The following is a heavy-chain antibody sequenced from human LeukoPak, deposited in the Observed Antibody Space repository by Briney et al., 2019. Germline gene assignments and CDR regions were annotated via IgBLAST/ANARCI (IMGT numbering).Heavy chain of an antibody. Sequence: SWIRQPPGKGLEWIGYIYHSGSTYYNPSLKSRVTISVDRSKNQFSLKLSSVTAADTAVYYCARLIAASPDYYFDYWGQGTLVTVSS. CDR2: IYHSGST. V-gene: IGHV4-30-2*01. D-gene: IGHD6-6*01. CDR3: ARLIAASPDYYFDY. J-gene: IGHJ4*02.